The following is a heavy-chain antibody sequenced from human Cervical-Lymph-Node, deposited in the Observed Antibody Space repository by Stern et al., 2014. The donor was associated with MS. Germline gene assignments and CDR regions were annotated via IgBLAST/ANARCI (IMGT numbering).Heavy chain of an antibody. D-gene: IGHD2-2*02. J-gene: IGHJ4*02. CDR1: GYSLTEVS. V-gene: IGHV1-24*01. CDR2: VEPDDREP. Sequence: VQLVQSGAEVKKPGASVKVSCKVSGYSLTEVSMHWVRQAPGQGLEWMGSVEPDDREPTDAEKFHGRVTMTEATSTETAYIDLSSLRSADTAVYYCATLGSSSGYKYWGQGTLVIVSS. CDR3: ATLGSSSGYKY.